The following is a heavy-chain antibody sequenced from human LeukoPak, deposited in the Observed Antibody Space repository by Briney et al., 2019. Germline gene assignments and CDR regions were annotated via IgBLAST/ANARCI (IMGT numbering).Heavy chain of an antibody. V-gene: IGHV4-31*03. Sequence: SETLSLTCTVSGGSISSGGYYWSWIRQHPGKGLEWIGYIYYSGSTYYNPSLKSRVTISVDTSKNQFPLKLSSVTAADTAVYYCARGVEMATTFDYWGQGTLVTVSS. J-gene: IGHJ4*02. CDR3: ARGVEMATTFDY. CDR1: GGSISSGGYY. D-gene: IGHD5-24*01. CDR2: IYYSGST.